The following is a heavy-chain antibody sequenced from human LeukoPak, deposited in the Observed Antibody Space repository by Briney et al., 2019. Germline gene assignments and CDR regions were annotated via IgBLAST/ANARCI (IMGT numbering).Heavy chain of an antibody. CDR2: TKQDGNEK. J-gene: IGHJ4*02. CDR3: ARGDDFSGDY. D-gene: IGHD2-21*02. Sequence: GGSLGLPCAASGFLFSNYWMTGAGQPPGGGLEWVANTKQDGNEKYYVDSVKGRFTISRDNAKNSLYLQMNSLRAEDTAVYYCARGDDFSGDYWGQGTLVTVSS. CDR1: GFLFSNYW. V-gene: IGHV3-7*04.